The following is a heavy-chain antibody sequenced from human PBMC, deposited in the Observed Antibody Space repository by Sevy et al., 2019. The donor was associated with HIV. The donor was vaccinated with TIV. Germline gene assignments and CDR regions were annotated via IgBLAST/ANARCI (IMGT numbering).Heavy chain of an antibody. V-gene: IGHV3-15*01. CDR2: IKSKTDGGTT. J-gene: IGHJ4*02. Sequence: GGSLRLSCAASGFTFSNAWMSWVRQAPGKGLEWVGRIKSKTDGGTTDYAAPVKGRFTISRDDSKSTLYLQMNSLKTEDTAVYYCTTDRTYIVVVPAAHYYWGQGTLVTVSS. D-gene: IGHD2-2*01. CDR1: GFTFSNAW. CDR3: TTDRTYIVVVPAAHYY.